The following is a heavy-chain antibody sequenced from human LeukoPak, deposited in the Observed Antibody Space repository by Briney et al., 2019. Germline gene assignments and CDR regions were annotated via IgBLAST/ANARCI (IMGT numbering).Heavy chain of an antibody. D-gene: IGHD6-13*01. V-gene: IGHV3-53*01. J-gene: IGHJ6*02. Sequence: GGSLRLSCAASGFTFSSYAMHWVRQAPGKGLEWVSVIYSGGSTYYADSVKGRFTISRDNSKNTLYLQMNSLRAEDTAVYYCARDSGIANYYYGMDVWGQGTTVTVSS. CDR3: ARDSGIANYYYGMDV. CDR1: GFTFSSYA. CDR2: IYSGGST.